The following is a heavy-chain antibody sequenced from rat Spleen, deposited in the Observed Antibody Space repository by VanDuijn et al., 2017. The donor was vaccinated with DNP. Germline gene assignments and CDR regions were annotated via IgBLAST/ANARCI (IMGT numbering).Heavy chain of an antibody. Sequence: EVQLVDSGGGLVQPGRSLKLSCAASGFTFSNSAMAWVRQAPTKGLEWVASVSPSGGSSYYRDSVKGRFTVSRDNAKSSLYLQMDSLTSEDTATYYCARHHLYYYDGSYPFFWGPGTMVTVSS. CDR2: VSPSGGSS. CDR1: GFTFSNSA. V-gene: IGHV5-25*01. D-gene: IGHD1-12*02. J-gene: IGHJ1*01. CDR3: ARHHLYYYDGSYPFF.